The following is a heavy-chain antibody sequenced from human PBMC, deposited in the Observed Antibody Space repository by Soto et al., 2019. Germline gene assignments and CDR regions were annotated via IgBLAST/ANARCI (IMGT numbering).Heavy chain of an antibody. Sequence: LETLSLTCTVSGDTSTSYYWGWIRQAPGKGLEWIGHIHNSGTSTHNPSLNGRVTISIDMSKKQFSLKLTSLTSADTAVYYCARDFYDSVGYTWFDSWSQGTLVTVSS. D-gene: IGHD3-22*01. CDR1: GDTSTSYY. CDR3: ARDFYDSVGYTWFDS. V-gene: IGHV4-59*01. CDR2: IHNSGTS. J-gene: IGHJ5*01.